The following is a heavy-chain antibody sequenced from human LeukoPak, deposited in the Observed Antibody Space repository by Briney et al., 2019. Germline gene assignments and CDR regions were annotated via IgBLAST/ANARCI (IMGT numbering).Heavy chain of an antibody. V-gene: IGHV4-59*08. CDR3: ARHVLRYFDWLRSDAFDI. CDR2: IYYSGST. J-gene: IGHJ3*02. Sequence: SETLSLTCTVSGGSISSYYWSWIRQPPGKGLEWIGYIYYSGSTNYNPSLKSRVTISVDTSKNQFSLKLSSVTAADTAVYYCARHVLRYFDWLRSDAFDIWGQGTMVTVSS. D-gene: IGHD3-9*01. CDR1: GGSISSYY.